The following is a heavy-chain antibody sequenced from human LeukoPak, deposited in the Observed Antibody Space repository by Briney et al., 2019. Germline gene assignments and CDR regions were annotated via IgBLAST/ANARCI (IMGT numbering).Heavy chain of an antibody. CDR3: ARADSRIFRS. D-gene: IGHD1-14*01. CDR2: ISSSGSTI. V-gene: IGHV3-48*03. Sequence: PGGSLRLSCAASGFTFSSYEMNWVRQAPGKGLEWVSYISSSGSTIYYADSVKGRFTISRGNAKNSLYLQMNSLRAEDTAVYYCARADSRIFRSWGQGTLVTVSS. J-gene: IGHJ4*02. CDR1: GFTFSSYE.